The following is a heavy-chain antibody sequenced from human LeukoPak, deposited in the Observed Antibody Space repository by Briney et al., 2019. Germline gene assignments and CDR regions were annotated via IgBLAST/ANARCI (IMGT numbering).Heavy chain of an antibody. D-gene: IGHD6-19*01. J-gene: IGHJ6*03. CDR1: GGTFSSYA. CDR2: IIPIFGTA. V-gene: IGHV1-69*06. CDR3: ARTSKAVADWKGYYYYYYYMDV. Sequence: GASVKVSCKASGGTFSSYAISWVRQAPGQGLEWMGGIIPIFGTANYAQKFQGRVTITADKSTSTAYMELSSLRSEDTAVYYCARTSKAVADWKGYYYYYYYMDVWGKGTTVTVSS.